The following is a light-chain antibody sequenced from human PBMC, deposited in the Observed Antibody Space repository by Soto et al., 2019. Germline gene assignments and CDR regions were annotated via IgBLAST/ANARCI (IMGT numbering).Light chain of an antibody. V-gene: IGKV1-9*01. Sequence: IQLTQYPSSLSAAIGERVTITCRASQRVXSYLNWYKKKPGKAPKFLXDGASTLQRGGPSRLSGSGSATDFTLTISSRQPDDVATYYCQQLNKYTSTFGRGTKLDIK. J-gene: IGKJ4*01. CDR1: QRVXSY. CDR3: QQLNKYTST. CDR2: GAS.